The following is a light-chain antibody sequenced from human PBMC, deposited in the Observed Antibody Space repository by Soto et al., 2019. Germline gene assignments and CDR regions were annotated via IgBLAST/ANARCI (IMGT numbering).Light chain of an antibody. CDR3: QQYNSYSPLT. Sequence: DIQMTQSPSSLSASVGDRVSITCRASQSISSWLDWYQQKPGKAPKLLMFDTFSLESGVPSRFSGSRSGTEFTLTISILQPDDYATYYCQQYNSYSPLTFGGGTKVEIK. CDR2: DTF. J-gene: IGKJ4*02. CDR1: QSISSW. V-gene: IGKV1-5*01.